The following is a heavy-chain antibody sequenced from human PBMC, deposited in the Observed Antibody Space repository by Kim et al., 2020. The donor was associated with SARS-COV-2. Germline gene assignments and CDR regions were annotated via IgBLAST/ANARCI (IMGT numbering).Heavy chain of an antibody. CDR3: AGQGDQQWPHPNWFDP. J-gene: IGHJ5*02. CDR2: VYYSGST. V-gene: IGHV4-39*01. D-gene: IGHD6-19*01. Sequence: SETLSLTCTVSGGSIISNSYYWGWIRQPPGKGLEWIGSVYYSGSTYYNPSLKSRVTISVDTSKNQFSLKLNSVTATDTAVYYCAGQGDQQWPHPNWFDPWGLGTLVTVSS. CDR1: GGSIISNSYY.